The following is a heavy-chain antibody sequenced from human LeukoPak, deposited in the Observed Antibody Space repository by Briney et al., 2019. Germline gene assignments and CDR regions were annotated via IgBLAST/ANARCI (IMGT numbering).Heavy chain of an antibody. CDR2: IYAADSDA. CDR3: ARTNYGSGSSYKGWFDP. J-gene: IGHJ5*02. V-gene: IGHV5-51*01. Sequence: GESLKISCKGSGYSFTSYWIGWVRQMPGKGLEWMGIIYAADSDARYSPSFQGQVTISADNSISTAYLQWSSLKASDSAMYYCARTNYGSGSSYKGWFDPWGQGTLVTVSS. CDR1: GYSFTSYW. D-gene: IGHD3-10*01.